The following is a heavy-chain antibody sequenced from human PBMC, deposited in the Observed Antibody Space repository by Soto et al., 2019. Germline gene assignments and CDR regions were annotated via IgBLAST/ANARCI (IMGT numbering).Heavy chain of an antibody. CDR3: AKDPRYNWNFGGMDV. V-gene: IGHV3-23*01. Sequence: GGSLRLSCAASGFTFSSYAMSWVRQAPWKGLEWVSAISGSGGSTYYADSVKGRFTISRDNSKNTLYLQMNSLRAEDTAVYYCAKDPRYNWNFGGMDVWGQGTTVTVSS. CDR1: GFTFSSYA. J-gene: IGHJ6*02. D-gene: IGHD1-7*01. CDR2: ISGSGGST.